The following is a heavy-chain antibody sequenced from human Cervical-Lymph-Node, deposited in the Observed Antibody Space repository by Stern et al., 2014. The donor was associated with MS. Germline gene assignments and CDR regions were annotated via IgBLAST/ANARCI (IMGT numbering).Heavy chain of an antibody. CDR2: IIPIFGTA. CDR1: GGTFSSYA. V-gene: IGHV1-69*14. CDR3: ARPRETTVNYYYYGMDV. D-gene: IGHD4-17*01. Sequence: QDQLVQSGAEVKKPGSSVKVSCKASGGTFSSYAISWVRQAPGQGLEWMGGIIPIFGTANYAQKFQGRVTITADKSTSTAYMELSSLRSEDTAVYYCARPRETTVNYYYYGMDVWGQGTTVTVSS. J-gene: IGHJ6*02.